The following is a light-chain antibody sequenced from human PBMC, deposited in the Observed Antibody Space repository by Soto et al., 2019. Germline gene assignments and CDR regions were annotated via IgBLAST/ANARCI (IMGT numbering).Light chain of an antibody. J-gene: IGKJ1*01. V-gene: IGKV1-39*01. CDR3: QQSYSNPAT. CDR2: AAS. CDR1: QSIRSY. Sequence: DIQMTQSPSSLSASVGDRFTITCRASQSIRSYLNWYQQKPGKAPKLLIYAASSLQSGVPSRFSGSGSGTDFTLTISSLQPEDFETYYCQQSYSNPATFGQGTKVDIK.